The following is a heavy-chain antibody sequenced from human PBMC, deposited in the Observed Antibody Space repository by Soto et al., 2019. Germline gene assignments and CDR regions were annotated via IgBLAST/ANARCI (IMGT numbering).Heavy chain of an antibody. V-gene: IGHV4-61*01. CDR3: ARAPVLRYFGWSPSYDMDV. CDR1: GGSVSSGSYY. D-gene: IGHD3-9*01. Sequence: SETLSLTCTVSGGSVSSGSYYWSWLRQPPGKGLEWIGYIYYSGSTNYNTCLKSRVTVSVDTSKNQFSLKLSSVTAADTAVDYCARAPVLRYFGWSPSYDMDVWGQGTTVTVSS. J-gene: IGHJ6*02. CDR2: IYYSGST.